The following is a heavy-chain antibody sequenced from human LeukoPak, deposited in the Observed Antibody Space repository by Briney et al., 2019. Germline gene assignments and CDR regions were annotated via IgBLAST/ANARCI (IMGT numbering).Heavy chain of an antibody. J-gene: IGHJ5*02. CDR3: AKDRGIVGATGLFDP. CDR1: GFTFSSYG. V-gene: IGHV3-23*01. Sequence: GGSLRLSCAASGFTFSSYGMSWVRQAPGKGLEWVSAISGSGGSTYYADSVKGRFTISRENSKHTLYLQMNSLRAEDTAVYYCAKDRGIVGATGLFDPWGQGTLVTVSS. CDR2: ISGSGGST. D-gene: IGHD1-26*01.